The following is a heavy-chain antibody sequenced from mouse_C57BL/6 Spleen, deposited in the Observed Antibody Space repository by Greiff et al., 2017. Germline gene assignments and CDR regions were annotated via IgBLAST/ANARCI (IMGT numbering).Heavy chain of an antibody. V-gene: IGHV1-50*01. CDR3: AREGVLRSNAMDY. Sequence: QVQLQQPGAELVKPGASVKLSCKASGYTFTSYWMQWVKQRPGQGLEWIGEFDPSDSYTNYNQKFKGKATLTVDTSSSTAYMQLSSLTSEDAAVYYCAREGVLRSNAMDYWGQGTSVTVSS. J-gene: IGHJ4*01. D-gene: IGHD1-1*01. CDR1: GYTFTSYW. CDR2: FDPSDSYT.